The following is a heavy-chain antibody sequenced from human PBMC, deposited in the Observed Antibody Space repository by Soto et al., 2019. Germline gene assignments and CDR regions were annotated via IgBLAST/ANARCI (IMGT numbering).Heavy chain of an antibody. CDR3: AREGALKPFSS. Sequence: GGSLRLSCAASGFTFSDSYMSWIRQAPGKGLEWISYITFSGNTVYYADSLKGRFTISRDNAKNSLYLQMNSLRVEDTAVYYCAREGALKPFSSWGQGALVTVSS. V-gene: IGHV3-11*04. CDR2: ITFSGNTV. J-gene: IGHJ5*02. CDR1: GFTFSDSY.